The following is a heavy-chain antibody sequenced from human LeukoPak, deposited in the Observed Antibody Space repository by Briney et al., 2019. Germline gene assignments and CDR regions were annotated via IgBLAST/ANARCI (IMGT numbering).Heavy chain of an antibody. J-gene: IGHJ6*02. CDR1: GFTFSSYA. V-gene: IGHV3-23*01. CDR3: AKGLTEGSTLAMDA. D-gene: IGHD2/OR15-2a*01. Sequence: PGGSLRLSCAASGFTFSSYAMTWVRQAPGKGLEWVSSIGGSGTSTYYAASVKGRFTIARDNSKNTLYLQTNTLRAEDTAVYYCAKGLTEGSTLAMDAWGQGTTVTVSS. CDR2: IGGSGTST.